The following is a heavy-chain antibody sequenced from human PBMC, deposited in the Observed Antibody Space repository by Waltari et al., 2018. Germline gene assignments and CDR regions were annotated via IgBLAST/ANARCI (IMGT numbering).Heavy chain of an antibody. D-gene: IGHD1-7*01. J-gene: IGHJ3*02. CDR3: AELSSSAFHI. CDR2: INSDGSST. V-gene: IGHV3-74*01. Sequence: EVQLVESGGGLVQPGGSLRLSCAASGLTFSSYWMHWVRQAPGKGLAWVSRINSDGSSTSYADSVMGRFTISRDNAKNTLYLQMNSLSVDDTAVYYCAELSSSAFHIWGQGTMVTVSS. CDR1: GLTFSSYW.